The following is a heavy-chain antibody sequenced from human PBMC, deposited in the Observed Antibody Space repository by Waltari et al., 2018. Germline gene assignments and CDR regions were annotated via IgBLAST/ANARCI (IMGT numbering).Heavy chain of an antibody. CDR1: GGSISSSSYY. CDR3: ASYCSSTSCYKVDY. CDR2: IYYSGST. V-gene: IGHV4-39*07. Sequence: QLQLQESGPGLVKPSETLSLTCTVSGGSISSSSYYWGWIRQPPGKGLEWIGSIYYSGSTYYNPSLKSRVTISVDTSKNQFSLKLSSVTAADTAVYYCASYCSSTSCYKVDYWGQGTLVTVSS. D-gene: IGHD2-2*02. J-gene: IGHJ4*02.